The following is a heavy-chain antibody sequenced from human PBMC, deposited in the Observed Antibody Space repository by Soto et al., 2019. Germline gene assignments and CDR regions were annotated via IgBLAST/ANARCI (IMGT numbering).Heavy chain of an antibody. V-gene: IGHV1-3*01. Sequence: GASVKVSCKASGYTFTSYDINWVRQAPGQRLEWMGWMNAGNGNTKYSQKFQGRVTITRDTSASTAYMELSSLRSEDTAVYYCARNFGSCSSTSCYGPYDAFDIWGQGTMVTVSS. CDR2: MNAGNGNT. J-gene: IGHJ3*02. D-gene: IGHD2-2*01. CDR1: GYTFTSYD. CDR3: ARNFGSCSSTSCYGPYDAFDI.